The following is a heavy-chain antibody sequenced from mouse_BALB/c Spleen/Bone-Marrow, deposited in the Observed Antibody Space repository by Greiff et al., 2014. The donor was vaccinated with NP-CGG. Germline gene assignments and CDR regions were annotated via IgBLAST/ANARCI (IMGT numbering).Heavy chain of an antibody. CDR2: ISSSGSYT. CDR1: GFTFSTYA. J-gene: IGHJ1*01. Sequence: EVQGVESGGGLAKPGGSLQLSCAASGFTFSTYAMSWVRQTPEKRLEWVATISSSGSYTYYPDSVKGRFTISRGNAKNTLYLQMSSLRSEDTAMFYCSRLRMITTYFDVWGAGTTVTVSS. V-gene: IGHV5-9-3*01. D-gene: IGHD2-4*01. CDR3: SRLRMITTYFDV.